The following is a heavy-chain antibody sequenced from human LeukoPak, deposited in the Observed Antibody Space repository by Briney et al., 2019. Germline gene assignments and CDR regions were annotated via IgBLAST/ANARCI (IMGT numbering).Heavy chain of an antibody. CDR2: IIPIFGTA. Sequence: SVKVSCTASGGTFSSYAISWVRQAPGQGLEWMGGIIPIFGTANYAQKFQGRVTITADESTSTAYMELSSLRSEDTAVYYCASVFGVVSILSDAFDIWGQGTMVTVSS. D-gene: IGHD3-3*01. CDR3: ASVFGVVSILSDAFDI. V-gene: IGHV1-69*01. CDR1: GGTFSSYA. J-gene: IGHJ3*02.